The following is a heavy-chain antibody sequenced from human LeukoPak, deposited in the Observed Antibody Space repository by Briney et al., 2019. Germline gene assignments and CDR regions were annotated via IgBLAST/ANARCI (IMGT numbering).Heavy chain of an antibody. V-gene: IGHV4-59*01. CDR2: IYYSGST. CDR3: ARVNGGAVAGYYFDY. J-gene: IGHJ4*02. CDR1: GGSISSYY. D-gene: IGHD6-19*01. Sequence: SETLSLTCTVSGGSISSYYWSWIRQPPGKGLEWIGYIYYSGSTNYNPSLKSRVTISVDTSKNQFSLKLSPVTAADTAVYYCARVNGGAVAGYYFDYWGQGTLVTVSS.